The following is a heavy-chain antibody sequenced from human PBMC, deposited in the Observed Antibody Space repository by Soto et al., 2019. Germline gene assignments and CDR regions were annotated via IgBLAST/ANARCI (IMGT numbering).Heavy chain of an antibody. J-gene: IGHJ5*02. D-gene: IGHD2-2*01. CDR2: IYHSGSP. CDR1: GGSISSGTW. CDR3: ASRVPAAPNWFDP. V-gene: IGHV4-4*02. Sequence: QVQLPESGPGLVKPSGTLSLTCAVSGGSISSGTWWSWVRQPPGRGLEWIGEIYHSGSPNYNPSLKSRVTMSVDKSKNLFSLRLSSVTAADSALYYCASRVPAAPNWFDPWGQGTLVTVSS.